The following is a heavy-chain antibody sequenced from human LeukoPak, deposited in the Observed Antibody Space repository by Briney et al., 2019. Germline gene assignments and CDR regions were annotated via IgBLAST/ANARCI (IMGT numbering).Heavy chain of an antibody. D-gene: IGHD3-10*01. V-gene: IGHV1-69*05. CDR2: IIPIFGTA. CDR3: ARETRLYYGSGSFDY. J-gene: IGHJ4*02. Sequence: SVKVSCKASGGTFSSYAISWVRQAPGQGLEWMGGIIPIFGTANYAQKFQGRVTMTRDMSTSTVYMELSSLRSEDTAVYYCARETRLYYGSGSFDYWGQGTLVTVSS. CDR1: GGTFSSYA.